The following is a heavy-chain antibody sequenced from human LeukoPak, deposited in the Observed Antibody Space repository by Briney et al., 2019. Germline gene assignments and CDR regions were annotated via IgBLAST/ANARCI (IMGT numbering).Heavy chain of an antibody. J-gene: IGHJ4*02. CDR2: VYHSGST. V-gene: IGHV4-4*02. CDR3: ARSSDVFDY. Sequence: SSGTLSLTCAVSGGSISSSYWWSWVRQPPGKGLEWIGEVYHSGSTYYNPSLKSRVTISVDTSKNQFSLKLSSVTAADTAVYYCARSSDVFDYWGQGTLVTVSS. CDR1: GGSISSSYW.